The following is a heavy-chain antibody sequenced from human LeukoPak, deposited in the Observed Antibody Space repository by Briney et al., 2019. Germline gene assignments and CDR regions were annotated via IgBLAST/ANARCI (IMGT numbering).Heavy chain of an antibody. D-gene: IGHD3-10*01. J-gene: IGHJ4*02. Sequence: GRSLRLSCAASGFTFSDYGMHWVRQAPGKGLEWVALISYDGGNKFYADSVRDRFTISRDNSKNTLFLQMNSLRIEDTAVYYCAKVFEVRGARRPKDYWGQGTLVIVSS. CDR3: AKVFEVRGARRPKDY. CDR2: ISYDGGNK. CDR1: GFTFSDYG. V-gene: IGHV3-30*18.